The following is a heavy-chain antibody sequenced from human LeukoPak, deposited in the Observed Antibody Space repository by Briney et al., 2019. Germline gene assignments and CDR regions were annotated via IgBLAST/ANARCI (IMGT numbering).Heavy chain of an antibody. J-gene: IGHJ4*02. Sequence: PGGSLRLSCAASGFTFSNYAMNWVRQAPGKGLGWVSSISRSGNFIYYGDSVKGRFTISRDNAKNSLYLQMNSLRAEDTAVYYCARVETTGRTWGQGTLVSVS. CDR1: GFTFSNYA. V-gene: IGHV3-21*01. CDR3: ARVETTGRT. D-gene: IGHD1-14*01. CDR2: ISRSGNFI.